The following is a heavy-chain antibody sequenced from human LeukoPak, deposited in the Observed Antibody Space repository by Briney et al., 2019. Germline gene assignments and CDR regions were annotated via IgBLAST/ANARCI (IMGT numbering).Heavy chain of an antibody. CDR2: INHSGST. D-gene: IGHD1-26*01. Sequence: KTSETLSLTCAVYGGSFSGYYWSWIRQPPGKGLEWIGEINHSGSTNYNSSLKSRVTISVDTSKNQFSLKLSSVTAADTAVYYCARSQGGSYYYWGQGTLVTVSS. CDR3: ARSQGGSYYY. J-gene: IGHJ4*01. V-gene: IGHV4-34*01. CDR1: GGSFSGYY.